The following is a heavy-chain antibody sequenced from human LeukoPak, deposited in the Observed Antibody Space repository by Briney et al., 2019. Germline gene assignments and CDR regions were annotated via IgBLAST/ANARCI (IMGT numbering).Heavy chain of an antibody. J-gene: IGHJ3*02. V-gene: IGHV3-21*04. CDR1: GFTFSSYT. Sequence: TPGGSLRLSCAASGFTFSSYTMNWVRQAPGKGLEWVSSIISSSTYIYYEDSVKGRFTISRDNAKNSLYLQMNSLRAEDTALYYCAKVQGIAAAAGAFDIWGQGTMVTVSS. CDR2: IISSSTYI. CDR3: AKVQGIAAAAGAFDI. D-gene: IGHD6-13*01.